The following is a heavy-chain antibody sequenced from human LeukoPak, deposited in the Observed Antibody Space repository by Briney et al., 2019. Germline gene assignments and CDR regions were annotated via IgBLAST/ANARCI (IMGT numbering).Heavy chain of an antibody. CDR2: IIPILGIA. V-gene: IGHV1-69*04. CDR3: ARGGYCSSTSCRSPPSY. CDR1: GGTFSSYA. J-gene: IGHJ4*02. Sequence: GASVKVSCKASGGTFSSYAISWVRQAPGQGLEWMGRIIPILGIANYAQKFQGRVTITADKSTSTAYVELSSLRSEDTAVYYCARGGYCSSTSCRSPPSYWGQGTLVTVSS. D-gene: IGHD2-2*01.